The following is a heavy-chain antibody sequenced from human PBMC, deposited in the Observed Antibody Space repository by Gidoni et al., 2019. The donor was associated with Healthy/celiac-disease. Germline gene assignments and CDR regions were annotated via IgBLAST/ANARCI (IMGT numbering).Heavy chain of an antibody. CDR2: ISGSGGST. V-gene: IGHV3-23*01. CDR1: GFPFSSYA. CDR3: AKAYYDYVWGSYRRVDYFDY. D-gene: IGHD3-16*02. Sequence: EVQLLESGGGLVQPGGSLRLACAASGFPFSSYAMRWVRQAPGKGLEWVSAISGSGGSTYYADSVKGRFTISRDNSKNTLYLQMNSLRAEDTAVYYCAKAYYDYVWGSYRRVDYFDYWGQGTLVTVSS. J-gene: IGHJ4*02.